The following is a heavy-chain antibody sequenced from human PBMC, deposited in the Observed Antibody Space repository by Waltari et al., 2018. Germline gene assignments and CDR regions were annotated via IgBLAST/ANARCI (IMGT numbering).Heavy chain of an antibody. D-gene: IGHD6-13*01. CDR3: ARSPKNIAGQQLVIFDY. CDR2: IYYSGST. Sequence: QVQLQESGPGLVKPSETLSLTCTVSGGSISSYYWSWIRQPPGKGLEWIGYIYYSGSTNYHPSLKSRVTISVATSKNQFSLKLSSVTAADTAVYYCARSPKNIAGQQLVIFDYWGQGTLVTVSS. J-gene: IGHJ4*02. V-gene: IGHV4-59*01. CDR1: GGSISSYY.